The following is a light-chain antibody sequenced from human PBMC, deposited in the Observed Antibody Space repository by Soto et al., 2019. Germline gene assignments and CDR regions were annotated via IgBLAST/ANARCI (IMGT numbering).Light chain of an antibody. CDR2: GNS. CDR3: KSYDSRLSGYV. J-gene: IGLJ1*01. V-gene: IGLV1-40*01. CDR1: SSNIGAGYD. Sequence: QSVLTQPPSVSGAPGQRVTISCTGSSSNIGAGYDVHWYQQLPGTAPKLLIYGNSNLPSGVPDRFSGSKSGTSASLAITGLQAEDEADFYCKSYDSRLSGYVFGTGTKLTVL.